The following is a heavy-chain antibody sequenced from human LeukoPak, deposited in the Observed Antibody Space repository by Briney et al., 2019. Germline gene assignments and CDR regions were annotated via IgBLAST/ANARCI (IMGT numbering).Heavy chain of an antibody. CDR1: GYTFTGYY. Sequence: ASVKVSCKASGYTFTGYYMHWVRQAPGQGLEWMGRINPNSGGTNYAQKLQGRVTMTTDTSTSTAYMELRSLRSDDTAVYYCARDNCYSTSCYSGEFDYWGQGTLVTVSS. CDR2: INPNSGGT. J-gene: IGHJ4*02. CDR3: ARDNCYSTSCYSGEFDY. V-gene: IGHV1-2*06. D-gene: IGHD2-2*01.